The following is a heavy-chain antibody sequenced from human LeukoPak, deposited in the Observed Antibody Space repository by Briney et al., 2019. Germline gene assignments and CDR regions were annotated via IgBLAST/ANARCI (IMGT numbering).Heavy chain of an antibody. CDR1: GYTFTSYY. CDR3: VRGERGYRYGFEYFQK. Sequence: ASVKVSCKASGYTFTSYYMHWVRQAPGQGLEWMGIINPSGGSTSYAQKFQARVTFTRITSISTAYMELRSLRSEDTAVYYCVRGERGYRYGFEYFQKWGQGTLVTVSS. CDR2: INPSGGST. V-gene: IGHV1-46*01. D-gene: IGHD5-18*01. J-gene: IGHJ1*01.